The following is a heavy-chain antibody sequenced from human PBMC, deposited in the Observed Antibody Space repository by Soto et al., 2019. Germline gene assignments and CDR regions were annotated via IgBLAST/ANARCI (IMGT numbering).Heavy chain of an antibody. CDR1: GGSISSYY. Sequence: LSLTCTVSGGSISSYYWSWIRQPAGKGLEWIGLIYTSGSTNYNPSLKSRVTMSVDTSKNQFSLKLSSVTAADTAVYYCARDRGGSGTTWVGGMDVWGQGTTVTVSS. V-gene: IGHV4-4*07. J-gene: IGHJ6*02. CDR3: ARDRGGSGTTWVGGMDV. CDR2: IYTSGST. D-gene: IGHD1-1*01.